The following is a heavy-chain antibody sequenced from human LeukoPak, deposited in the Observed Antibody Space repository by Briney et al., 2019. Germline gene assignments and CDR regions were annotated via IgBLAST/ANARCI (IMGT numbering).Heavy chain of an antibody. D-gene: IGHD3-10*01. J-gene: IGHJ3*02. V-gene: IGHV1-3*01. CDR1: GYTFTSFY. CDR3: ARDRDRLLWFGDRDAFDI. Sequence: GASVKVSCKASGYTFTSFYMYWVRQAPGQRLEWMGWINAGNGNTKYSQKFQGRVTITRDTSASTAYMELSSLRSEDTAVYYCARDRDRLLWFGDRDAFDIWGQGTMVTVSS. CDR2: INAGNGNT.